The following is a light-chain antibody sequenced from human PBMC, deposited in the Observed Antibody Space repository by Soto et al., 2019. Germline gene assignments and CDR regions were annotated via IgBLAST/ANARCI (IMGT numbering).Light chain of an antibody. CDR1: QSVSSSY. CDR2: GAS. Sequence: EIGLTQSPGTLSLSPGERATLSCRASQSVSSSYLAWYQQKPGQAPRLLIFGASIRAAGISDRFSGSASGTDFTLTISRLEPEDFAVYYCHQYATSPRTFGQGTKVEI. J-gene: IGKJ1*01. V-gene: IGKV3-20*01. CDR3: HQYATSPRT.